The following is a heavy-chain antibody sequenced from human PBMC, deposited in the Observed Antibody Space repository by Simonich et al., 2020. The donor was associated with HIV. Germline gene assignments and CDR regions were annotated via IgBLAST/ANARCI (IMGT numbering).Heavy chain of an antibody. V-gene: IGHV3-9*01. CDR2: SSWNSGSI. CDR1: GFNFDEHA. J-gene: IGHJ5*02. D-gene: IGHD6-13*01. Sequence: EVQLVESGGGLVQPGRSLRLSCAASGFNFDEHAMNWVRQAPGKGLECVLGSSWNSGSITYADSVKGRFTISRDNAKNSLYLQMNSLRAEDTALYYCVKGAAAGNKGWFDPWGQGTLVTVSS. CDR3: VKGAAAGNKGWFDP.